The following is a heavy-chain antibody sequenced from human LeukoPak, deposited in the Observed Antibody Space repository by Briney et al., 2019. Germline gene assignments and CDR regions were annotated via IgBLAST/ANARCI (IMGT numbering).Heavy chain of an antibody. CDR2: IKSKTDGGTT. Sequence: PGGSLRLSCAASGFTFSNAWMSWVRQAPGKGLEWVGCIKSKTDGGTTDYAAPVKGRFTISRDDSKNTLYLQMNSLKTEDTAVYYCTTVSYYGSIDYWGQGTLVTVSS. V-gene: IGHV3-15*01. CDR1: GFTFSNAW. J-gene: IGHJ4*02. D-gene: IGHD1-26*01. CDR3: TTVSYYGSIDY.